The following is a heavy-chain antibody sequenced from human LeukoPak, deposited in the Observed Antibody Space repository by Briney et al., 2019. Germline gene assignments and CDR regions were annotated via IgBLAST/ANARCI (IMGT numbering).Heavy chain of an antibody. CDR3: ARGHPGDY. CDR1: GGSISSYY. D-gene: IGHD3-10*01. J-gene: IGHJ4*02. Sequence: PSETLSLTCTVSGGSISSYYWGWIRQPPGKGLEWIGSIYYSGSTYYNPSLKSRVTISVDTSKNQFSLKLSSVTAADTAVYYCARGHPGDYWGQGTLVTVSS. V-gene: IGHV4-39*07. CDR2: IYYSGST.